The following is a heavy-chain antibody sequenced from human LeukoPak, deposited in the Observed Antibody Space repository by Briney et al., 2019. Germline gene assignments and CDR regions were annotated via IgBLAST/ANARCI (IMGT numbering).Heavy chain of an antibody. CDR1: GGSISSYY. D-gene: IGHD5-24*01. CDR3: ARDFEVATTQS. Sequence: SETLSLTCTVSGGSISSYYWSWIRQPPGRGMEWIAYIYYSGSTNYRPSRKTRVTITVNTSKHQLSLRLSSVTTADTAVDYCARDFEVATTQSWGQGRMVTVSS. CDR2: IYYSGST. V-gene: IGHV4-59*01. J-gene: IGHJ3*01.